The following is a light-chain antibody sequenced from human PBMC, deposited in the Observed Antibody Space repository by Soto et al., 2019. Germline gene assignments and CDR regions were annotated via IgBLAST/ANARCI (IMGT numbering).Light chain of an antibody. CDR3: QQYNNWPPLT. CDR2: GAS. V-gene: IGKV3-15*01. J-gene: IGKJ4*01. CDR1: QAVSSN. Sequence: EIVMTQSPATLSVSPGDTATLSCRASQAVSSNLAWYQQKPGQAPRLLMYGASTRATGIPARFSGSGSGTDFTLTISSLQSEYFAVYYCQQYNNWPPLTFGGGTKVEMK.